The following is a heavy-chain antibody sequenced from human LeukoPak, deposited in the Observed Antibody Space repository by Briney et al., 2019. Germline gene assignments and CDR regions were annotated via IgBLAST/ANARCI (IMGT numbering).Heavy chain of an antibody. CDR3: SRHVRLGYDNTCYTPPWYFDL. V-gene: IGHV3-11*03. CDR1: GFSFSDSY. J-gene: IGHJ2*01. CDR2: ISSSSSYT. D-gene: IGHD3-22*01. Sequence: GGSLRLSCAASGFSFSDSYMSWIRPAPGKGLEWVSYISSSSSYTNYADSVKGRFTISRDNAKNSLYLQMNSLRAEDTDQHESSRHVRLGYDNTCYTPPWYFDLWGRGTLVTVSS.